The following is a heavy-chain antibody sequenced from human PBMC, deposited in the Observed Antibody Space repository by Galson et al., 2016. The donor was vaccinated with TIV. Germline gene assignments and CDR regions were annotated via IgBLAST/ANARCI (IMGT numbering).Heavy chain of an antibody. V-gene: IGHV3-66*02. CDR2: ISDGGNT. CDR3: ARDRMIDGTYYYYYSGMDV. J-gene: IGHJ6*02. Sequence: SLRLSCAASGLSVSINYMTWVRQAPGKGLEWVSLISDGGNTYYPDSVKGRFTIFRDSSKNILYLQMNGLRTEDTAVYYCARDRMIDGTYYYYYSGMDVWGQGTAVTVS. CDR1: GLSVSINY. D-gene: IGHD3-22*01.